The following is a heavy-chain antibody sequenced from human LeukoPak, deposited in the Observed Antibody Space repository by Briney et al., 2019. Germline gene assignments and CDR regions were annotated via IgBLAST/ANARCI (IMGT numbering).Heavy chain of an antibody. Sequence: PGGSLRLSCAASGFTFSSYWMSWVRQAPGRGLEWVANIKQDGSEKYYVDSVKGRFTISRDNAKNSLYLQMNSLRAEDTAVYYCARGSHYSRYYYYMDVWGKGTTVTVSS. V-gene: IGHV3-7*01. D-gene: IGHD4-11*01. J-gene: IGHJ6*03. CDR1: GFTFSSYW. CDR3: ARGSHYSRYYYYMDV. CDR2: IKQDGSEK.